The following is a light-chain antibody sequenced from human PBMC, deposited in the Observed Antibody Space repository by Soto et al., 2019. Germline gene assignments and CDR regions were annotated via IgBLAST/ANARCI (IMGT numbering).Light chain of an antibody. CDR3: QQYGSSPLFT. CDR2: GAS. Sequence: EIVLTPSPGTLYLSPGERATLACRASQSVSSSYLAWYQQKPGQAPRLLIYGASSRATGIPDRFSGSGSGTDFTLTISRLEPEDFAVYSCQQYGSSPLFTFGPGTNVDI. CDR1: QSVSSSY. J-gene: IGKJ3*01. V-gene: IGKV3-20*01.